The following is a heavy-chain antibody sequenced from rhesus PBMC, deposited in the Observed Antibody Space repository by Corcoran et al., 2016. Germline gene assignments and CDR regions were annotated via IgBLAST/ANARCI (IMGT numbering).Heavy chain of an antibody. Sequence: QVQLQESGPGLVKPSETLSLTCAVSGGSFSGYYWGWIRQPPGKGLEWIGYIIGFSGLTAYNPSLKSRVTISTDTSKNQFSLNLSSVTAADTAVYYCARIHEYSNYYFDYWGQGVLVTVSS. J-gene: IGHJ4*01. CDR2: IIGFSGLT. CDR1: GGSFSGYY. D-gene: IGHD4-23*01. V-gene: IGHV4-165*01. CDR3: ARIHEYSNYYFDY.